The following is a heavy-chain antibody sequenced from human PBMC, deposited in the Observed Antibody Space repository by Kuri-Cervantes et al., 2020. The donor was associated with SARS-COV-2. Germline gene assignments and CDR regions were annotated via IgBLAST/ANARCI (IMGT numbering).Heavy chain of an antibody. CDR3: ARQMMSSITIFGVVITRNWFDP. D-gene: IGHD3-3*01. J-gene: IGHJ5*02. V-gene: IGHV4-34*01. CDR1: GGSFTYYY. CDR2: INDSGAA. Sequence: GSLRLSCDVSGGSFTYYYWSWIRQPPGKGLELIGEINDSGAANYNPSLKSRVTISVDTSKNQFSLKLSSVTAADTAVYYCARQMMSSITIFGVVITRNWFDPWGQGTLVTVSS.